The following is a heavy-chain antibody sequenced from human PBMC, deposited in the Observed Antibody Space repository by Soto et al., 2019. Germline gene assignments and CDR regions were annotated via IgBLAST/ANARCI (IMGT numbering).Heavy chain of an antibody. D-gene: IGHD5-12*01. V-gene: IGHV3-33*01. J-gene: IGHJ3*02. CDR3: ARDRISYIGYGEAFDI. Sequence: QVQLVESGGGVVQPGRSLRLSCAASGFTFSRYGMNWVRQAPGKGLAWVAGIGHDGSSKYYADCVKGRLTIFRDKSKNTMNVQRNNLRVEDTSVSYFARDRISYIGYGEAFDIWGQGTRVTVSS. CDR1: GFTFSRYG. CDR2: IGHDGSSK.